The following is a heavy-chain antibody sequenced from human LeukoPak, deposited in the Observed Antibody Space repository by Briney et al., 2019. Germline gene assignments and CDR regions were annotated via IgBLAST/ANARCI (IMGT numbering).Heavy chain of an antibody. V-gene: IGHV4-31*03. CDR3: ARDLHCSSYSCSFDY. CDR1: GGSISRGASY. Sequence: PSETLSLTCTVSGGSISRGASYWTWIRHHPGKGLQWIGYIYSSGSTYYNPTLKRRLSISLDTSKNQFSLKLTSVTAADTAVYYCARDLHCSSYSCSFDYWGQGTLVTVSS. CDR2: IYSSGST. D-gene: IGHD2-2*01. J-gene: IGHJ4*02.